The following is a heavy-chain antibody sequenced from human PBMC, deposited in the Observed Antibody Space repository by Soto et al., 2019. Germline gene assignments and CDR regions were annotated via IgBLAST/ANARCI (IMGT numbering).Heavy chain of an antibody. J-gene: IGHJ6*02. V-gene: IGHV3-9*01. D-gene: IGHD6-13*01. Sequence: EVQLVESGGGLVQPGRSLRLSCAASGFTFDDYAMHWVRQAPGKGLEWVSGISWNSGSIGYADSVKGRFTISRDNDKNSLYLQMNSLRAEDTALYYCAKDMYSRHHYGMDVWGQGTTVTVSS. CDR2: ISWNSGSI. CDR3: AKDMYSRHHYGMDV. CDR1: GFTFDDYA.